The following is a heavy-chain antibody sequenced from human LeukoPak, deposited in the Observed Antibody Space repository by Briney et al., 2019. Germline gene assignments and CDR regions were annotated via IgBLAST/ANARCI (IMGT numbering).Heavy chain of an antibody. CDR1: GFTFSDYY. J-gene: IGHJ3*02. Sequence: GGSLRLSCAASGFTFSDYYMSWIRQAPGKGLEWVSYISSSGSTIYYADSVKGRFTISRDNAKNSLYLQMNSLRAEDTAVYYCARVPMTTVTADAFDIWGQGTMVTVSS. CDR2: ISSSGSTI. CDR3: ARVPMTTVTADAFDI. D-gene: IGHD4-17*01. V-gene: IGHV3-11*04.